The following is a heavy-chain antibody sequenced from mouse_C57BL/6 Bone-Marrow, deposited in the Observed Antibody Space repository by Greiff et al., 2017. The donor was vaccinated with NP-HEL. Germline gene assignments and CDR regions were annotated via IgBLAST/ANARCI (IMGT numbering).Heavy chain of an antibody. V-gene: IGHV1-15*01. Sequence: QVQLKESGAELVRPLPSVTLSCKAPRSHCPSPSMPFFTPPPFHGLELIGAIDPYPICTAYNQKFKGKAILTADKSSSTSYMELRSLTSEDSAVYYCTRWAPPYAMDYWGQGTSVTVSS. CDR1: RSHCPSPS. CDR3: TRWAPPYAMDY. CDR2: IDPYPICT. J-gene: IGHJ4*01.